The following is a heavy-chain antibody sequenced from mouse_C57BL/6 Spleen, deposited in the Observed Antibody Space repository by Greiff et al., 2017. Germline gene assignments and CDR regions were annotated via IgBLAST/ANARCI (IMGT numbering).Heavy chain of an antibody. J-gene: IGHJ1*03. CDR3: ARTSAGYFDV. Sequence: QVQLQQPGAELVKPWASVKLSCKASGYTFTSYWMQWVKQRPGQGLEWIGEIDPSDSYTNYNQKFKGKATLTVDTSSSTAYMQLSSLTSEDSAVYYCARTSAGYFDVWGTGTTVTVSS. CDR2: IDPSDSYT. CDR1: GYTFTSYW. V-gene: IGHV1-50*01.